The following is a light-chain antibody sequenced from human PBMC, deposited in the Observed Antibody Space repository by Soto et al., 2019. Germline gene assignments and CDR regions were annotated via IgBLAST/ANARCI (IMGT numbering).Light chain of an antibody. V-gene: IGKV1-5*03. Sequence: DIQMTQSPSTLSASVGDRVIITCRASESISSWLAWYQQKPGKAPKLLIYKASSLESGVPSRFSGSGSGTEFTPTLSSLQPDDFATYYCQQHNSYPRTFGQGTKVEIK. J-gene: IGKJ1*01. CDR1: ESISSW. CDR3: QQHNSYPRT. CDR2: KAS.